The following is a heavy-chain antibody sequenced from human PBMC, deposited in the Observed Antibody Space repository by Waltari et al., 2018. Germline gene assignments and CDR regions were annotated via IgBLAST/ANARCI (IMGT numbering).Heavy chain of an antibody. D-gene: IGHD3-16*01. J-gene: IGHJ6*03. Sequence: EVQLVESGGVLEQPGGSLRLSCDGSGFTFGSVEMLWVRQAPGKGLEWVSYIGTSDRSIYYADSVRGRFTISRDNAKNSLYLHMNNLRAEDTAVYYCARVGGYYYYYMDVWGKGTTVTVSS. V-gene: IGHV3-48*03. CDR2: IGTSDRSI. CDR3: ARVGGYYYYYMDV. CDR1: GFTFGSVE.